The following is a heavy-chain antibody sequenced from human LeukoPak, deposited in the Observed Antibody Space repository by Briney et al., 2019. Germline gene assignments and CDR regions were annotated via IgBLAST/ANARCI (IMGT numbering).Heavy chain of an antibody. CDR2: ISGSGGST. CDR3: AKDGHYDSSGYYCY. J-gene: IGHJ4*02. Sequence: PGGSLRLSCAASGFTFSSYAMSWVRQAPGKGLEWVSAISGSGGSTYYADSVKGRFTISRDNSKNTLYLQMNSLRAEDTAVYYCAKDGHYDSSGYYCYWGQGTLVTVSS. V-gene: IGHV3-23*01. CDR1: GFTFSSYA. D-gene: IGHD3-22*01.